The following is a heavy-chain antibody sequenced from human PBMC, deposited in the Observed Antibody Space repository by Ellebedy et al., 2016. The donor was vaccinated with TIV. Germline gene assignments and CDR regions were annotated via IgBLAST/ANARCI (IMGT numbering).Heavy chain of an antibody. D-gene: IGHD3-10*01. CDR1: GFTFSSYS. V-gene: IGHV3-48*02. Sequence: PGGSLRLSCAASGFTFSSYSMNWVRQAPGKGLEWVSYISSSSSTIYYADSVKGRFTISRDNAKNSLYLQMNSLRDEDTAVYYCARAYMVRGVFRSYFDYWGQGTLVTVSS. J-gene: IGHJ4*02. CDR3: ARAYMVRGVFRSYFDY. CDR2: ISSSSSTI.